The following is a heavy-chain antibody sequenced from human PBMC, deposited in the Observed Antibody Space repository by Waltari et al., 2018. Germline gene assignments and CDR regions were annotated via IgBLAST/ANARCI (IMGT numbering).Heavy chain of an antibody. CDR1: GYLFTGFY. D-gene: IGHD5-12*01. Sequence: QVQMVQSGAELKKPGASVKVSCEVSGYLFTGFYLHWVRQAPGQGLEYMGWINPGTGGTDYAQKFQGRVTMTRDTSISTAYMELSGLTSDDTAVYYCAREGGYSDYLDWGQGTLVAVSS. V-gene: IGHV1-2*02. CDR3: AREGGYSDYLD. CDR2: INPGTGGT. J-gene: IGHJ1*01.